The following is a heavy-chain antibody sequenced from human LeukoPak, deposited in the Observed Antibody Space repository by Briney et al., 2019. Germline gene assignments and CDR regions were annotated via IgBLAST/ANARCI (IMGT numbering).Heavy chain of an antibody. D-gene: IGHD6-13*01. Sequence: QPGRSLRLSCAASGFTFSSYGMHWVRQAPGKGLEWVAVISYDGSNKYYADSVKGRFTISRDNSKNTLYLQMNSLRAEDTAVYYCARTTGGSSWYYSYYWGQGTLVTVSS. CDR2: ISYDGSNK. CDR3: ARTTGGSSWYYSYY. V-gene: IGHV3-30*03. J-gene: IGHJ4*02. CDR1: GFTFSSYG.